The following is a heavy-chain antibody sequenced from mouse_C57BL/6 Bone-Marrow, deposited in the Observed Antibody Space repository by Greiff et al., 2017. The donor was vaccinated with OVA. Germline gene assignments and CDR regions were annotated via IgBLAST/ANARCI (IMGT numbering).Heavy chain of an antibody. Sequence: QVQLKESGPELVKPGASVKISCKASGYAFSSSWMNWVKQRPGKGLEWIGRIYPGDGDTNYNGKFKGKATLTADKSSSTAYMQLSSLTSEDSAVYFCARPYGNYVFYAMDYWGQGTSVTVSS. V-gene: IGHV1-82*01. CDR3: ARPYGNYVFYAMDY. J-gene: IGHJ4*01. CDR2: IYPGDGDT. D-gene: IGHD2-10*02. CDR1: GYAFSSSW.